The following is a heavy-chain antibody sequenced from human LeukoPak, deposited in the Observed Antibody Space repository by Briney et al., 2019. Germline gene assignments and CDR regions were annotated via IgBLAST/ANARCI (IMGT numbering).Heavy chain of an antibody. J-gene: IGHJ4*02. CDR3: ARFAYCGGHCWYYFDY. Sequence: SETLSLTCTVAGGSISSYYWSWIRQPPGKGLEWIGYIYSSGSTNYNPSLKSRITISVDTSKNQFSLKLSSVTAADTAVYYCARFAYCGGHCWYYFDYWGQGSLVTVSS. V-gene: IGHV4-59*01. D-gene: IGHD2-21*02. CDR1: GGSISSYY. CDR2: IYSSGST.